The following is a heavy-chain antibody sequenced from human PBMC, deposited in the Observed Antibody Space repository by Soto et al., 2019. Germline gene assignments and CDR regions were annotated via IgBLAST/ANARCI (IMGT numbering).Heavy chain of an antibody. Sequence: QVQLVQSGPEVKKPGASVKVSCKASGYTFTNYGISWVRQAPGQGLEWMGWIGNYKDNTRYAQSFQGRVTMTTDTSTRTAYMALRSLRSDDTAIYYCARDWFCSGGTCDDCFDPWGQGTLVSVSS. CDR1: GYTFTNYG. CDR2: IGNYKDNT. J-gene: IGHJ5*02. D-gene: IGHD2-15*01. CDR3: ARDWFCSGGTCDDCFDP. V-gene: IGHV1-18*01.